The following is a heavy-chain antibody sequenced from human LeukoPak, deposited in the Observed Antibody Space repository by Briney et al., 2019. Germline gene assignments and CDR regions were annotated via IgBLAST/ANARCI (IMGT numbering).Heavy chain of an antibody. Sequence: ASVKVSCKAFGYTFTSYYMHWARQAPGQGLEWMGIINPSGGSTSYAQKFQGRVTMTRDTSTSTVYMELSSLRSEDTAVYYCAREPLPASMDTSGWYLAGAFDIWGQGTMVTVSS. V-gene: IGHV1-46*01. CDR1: GYTFTSYY. D-gene: IGHD6-19*01. CDR3: AREPLPASMDTSGWYLAGAFDI. J-gene: IGHJ3*02. CDR2: INPSGGST.